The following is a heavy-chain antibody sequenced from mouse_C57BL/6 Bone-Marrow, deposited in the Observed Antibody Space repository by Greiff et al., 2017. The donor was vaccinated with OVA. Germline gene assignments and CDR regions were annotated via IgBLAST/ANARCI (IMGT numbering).Heavy chain of an antibody. D-gene: IGHD2-1*01. J-gene: IGHJ2*01. CDR3: ARGNWYYFDY. CDR2: IYPGDGDT. Sequence: QVQLQQSGPELVKPGASVKISCKASGYAFSSSWMNWVKQRPGQGLEWIGRIYPGDGDTNYNGKFKGKATLTADKSSSTAYMQLSSLTSEDSAVYFCARGNWYYFDYWGQGTTLTVSS. V-gene: IGHV1-82*01. CDR1: GYAFSSSW.